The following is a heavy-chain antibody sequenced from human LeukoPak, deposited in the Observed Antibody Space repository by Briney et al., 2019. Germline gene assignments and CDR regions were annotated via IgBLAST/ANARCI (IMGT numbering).Heavy chain of an antibody. Sequence: GGSLGLSCAASGFTFSSYWMHWVRQAPGKGLVWVSRINTDGSSTSYADSVKGRFTISRDNAKNTLYLQMNSLRAEDTAVYYCAREGDSSGWHGAFDIWGQGTMVTVSS. D-gene: IGHD6-19*01. CDR1: GFTFSSYW. V-gene: IGHV3-74*01. J-gene: IGHJ3*02. CDR3: AREGDSSGWHGAFDI. CDR2: INTDGSST.